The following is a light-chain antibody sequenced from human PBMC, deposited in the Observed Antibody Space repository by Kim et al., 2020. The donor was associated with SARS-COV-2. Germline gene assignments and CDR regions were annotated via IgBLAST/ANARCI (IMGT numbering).Light chain of an antibody. CDR1: SRDVGRFNR. V-gene: IGLV2-18*02. J-gene: IGLJ1*01. Sequence: GHSVTSSCTGTSRDVGRFNRVSWFQQTPGTAPKLILYEVTTRPSGVSDRFSGSKSGNTASLTISGLQTKDEADYYCNAYTGSRTYVFGTGTKVTVL. CDR2: EVT. CDR3: NAYTGSRTYV.